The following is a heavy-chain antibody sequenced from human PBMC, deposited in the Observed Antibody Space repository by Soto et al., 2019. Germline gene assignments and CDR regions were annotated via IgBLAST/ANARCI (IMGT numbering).Heavy chain of an antibody. V-gene: IGHV3-21*01. CDR3: ARDRGYDAHDYYYNAMDV. CDR2: IRGFSPYT. CDR1: GFTFRTYT. D-gene: IGHD2-15*01. J-gene: IGHJ6*02. Sequence: EVQLVESGGGLVKPGVSLRLSCISSGFTFRTYTMNWVRQAPGKGLAWGSGIRGFSPYTFYAESVKGRFTISRDNAENSLYLQMNSLRAEDTAVYYCARDRGYDAHDYYYNAMDVWGQGTTVTVSS.